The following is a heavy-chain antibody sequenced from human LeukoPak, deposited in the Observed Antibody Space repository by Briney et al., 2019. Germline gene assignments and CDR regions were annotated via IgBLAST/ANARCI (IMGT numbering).Heavy chain of an antibody. CDR3: ATLPAAIPFNY. V-gene: IGHV3-7*01. Sequence: VGSLRLSCAASGFTFSSYWMSWVRQAPGKGLEWVANIKQDGSEKYYVDSVKGRFTISRDNAKNSLYLQMNSLRAEDTAVYYCATLPAAIPFNYWGQGTLVTVSS. J-gene: IGHJ4*02. CDR1: GFTFSSYW. D-gene: IGHD2-2*02. CDR2: IKQDGSEK.